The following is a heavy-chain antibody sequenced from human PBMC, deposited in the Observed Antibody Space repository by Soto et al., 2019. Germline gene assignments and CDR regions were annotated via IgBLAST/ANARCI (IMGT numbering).Heavy chain of an antibody. Sequence: EVQLVESGGGLVKPGGSLRLSCAASGFTFTDAWMNWVRRAPGKGLGWVGRIKSKPAGGAIDYTTPVEGRVTISRDDSENTLYLQMNSLKTEDTAVYYCATDGGRWGQGTLVTVSS. CDR2: IKSKPAGGAI. CDR3: ATDGGR. CDR1: GFTFTDAW. V-gene: IGHV3-15*07. J-gene: IGHJ4*02.